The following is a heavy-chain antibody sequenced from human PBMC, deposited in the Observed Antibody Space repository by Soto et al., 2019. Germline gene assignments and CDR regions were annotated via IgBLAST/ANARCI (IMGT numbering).Heavy chain of an antibody. V-gene: IGHV4-59*11. CDR1: GGSISGHY. J-gene: IGHJ5*02. CDR3: AIDVRLQHDTGDYDVWTGKNNRFDP. D-gene: IGHD3-3*01. CDR2: ISYSGST. Sequence: SETLSLTCTVSGGSISGHYWSWIRQPPGKGLQYIGYISYSGSTNYNSSLTSRVTISVETSNNQFSLRLSSVTAADTAVSYGAIDVRLQHDTGDYDVWTGKNNRFDPWGQGTLVTVSS.